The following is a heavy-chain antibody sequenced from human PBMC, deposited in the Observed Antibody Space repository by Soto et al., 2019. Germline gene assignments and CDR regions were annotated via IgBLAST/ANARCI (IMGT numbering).Heavy chain of an antibody. Sequence: QVQLVESGGGVVQPGRSLTLFCTASGFTFKHNAMRWIRQAPAKGLEWVADISYDGSTKNYADSVKGRFTISRDNSKNTLSLIMRGLKGEETATYYCARDGIAGSGPNYDAFWGQGTRVAASS. CDR2: ISYDGSTK. CDR1: GFTFKHNA. V-gene: IGHV3-30-3*01. J-gene: IGHJ4*02. CDR3: ARDGIAGSGPNYDAF. D-gene: IGHD6-13*01.